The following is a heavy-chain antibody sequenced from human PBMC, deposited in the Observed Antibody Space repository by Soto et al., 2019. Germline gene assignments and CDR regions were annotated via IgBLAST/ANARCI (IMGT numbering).Heavy chain of an antibody. D-gene: IGHD2-15*01. V-gene: IGHV1-69*06. J-gene: IGHJ4*02. CDR1: GGTISTNV. Sequence: QVQLMXSXXXXKKPGSSVKVSCKASGGTISTNVISWVRQAPGQGLEWMGEIMPIFAAPNNAQKFQGRLTITADTSTTTVYMELSSLTSEDTAVYFCATGARYCSGGSCYPDDRGQGTLVIVSS. CDR2: IMPIFAAP. CDR3: ATGARYCSGGSCYPDD.